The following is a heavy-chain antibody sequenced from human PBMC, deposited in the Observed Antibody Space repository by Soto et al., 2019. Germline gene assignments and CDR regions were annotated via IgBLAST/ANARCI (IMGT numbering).Heavy chain of an antibody. CDR3: AREYYYYDMDV. CDR1: GFTFKNYA. CDR2: ISYDGSNK. Sequence: GGLMRLSCAASGFTFKNYAVHRVRQAPGKGLEWVAVISYDGSNKYYADSVKGRFTISRDNSKNTLYLQMNSLRAEDTAVYYCAREYYYYDMDVWGQGTTVTVSS. J-gene: IGHJ6*02. V-gene: IGHV3-30-3*01.